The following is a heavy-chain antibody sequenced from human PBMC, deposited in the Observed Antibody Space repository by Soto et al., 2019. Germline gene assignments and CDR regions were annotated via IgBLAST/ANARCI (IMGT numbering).Heavy chain of an antibody. Sequence: TLSLTGTVRGGTINSYYWGWIRQPPGKGLEWIGYIHYSGSTNYNPSLKSRVTISIDTPKNQFSLKVNSMTAADTAVYYCARGGLAARKGRWFEPWGQGTLVTVSP. D-gene: IGHD6-6*01. V-gene: IGHV4-59*01. CDR2: IHYSGST. CDR3: ARGGLAARKGRWFEP. J-gene: IGHJ5*02. CDR1: GGTINSYY.